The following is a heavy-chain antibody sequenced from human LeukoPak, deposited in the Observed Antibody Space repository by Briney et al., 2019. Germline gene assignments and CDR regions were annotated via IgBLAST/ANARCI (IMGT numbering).Heavy chain of an antibody. D-gene: IGHD6-19*01. CDR3: AKDLSYTSGASDH. J-gene: IGHJ4*02. Sequence: PGGSLRLSCAASGFTFYSYAMSWVRQAPGKGLEWVSTITDDGYNTYSADSVKGRITFSRDNSKNTLPLQLRSLRAEDTAVYYCAKDLSYTSGASDHWGQGTLVTVSS. V-gene: IGHV3-23*01. CDR1: GFTFYSYA. CDR2: ITDDGYNT.